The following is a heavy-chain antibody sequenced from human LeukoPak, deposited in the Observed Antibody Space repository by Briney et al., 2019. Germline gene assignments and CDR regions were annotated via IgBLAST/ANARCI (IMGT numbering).Heavy chain of an antibody. J-gene: IGHJ5*02. CDR1: GGSISSGDYY. Sequence: PSETLSLTCTVSGGSISSGDYYWSWIRQPPGKGLEWIGYIYFSGSTYYDPSLKSRVTISVDTSKSQFSLKLGSVTAADTAVYYCARFSAASTPGWFDPWGQGTLVTVSS. CDR3: ARFSAASTPGWFDP. V-gene: IGHV4-30-4*01. D-gene: IGHD2-15*01. CDR2: IYFSGST.